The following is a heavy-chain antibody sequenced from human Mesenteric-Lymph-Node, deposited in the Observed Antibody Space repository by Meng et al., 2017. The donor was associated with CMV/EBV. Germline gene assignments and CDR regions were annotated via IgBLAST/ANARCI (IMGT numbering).Heavy chain of an antibody. CDR3: ARQYTYSYDANGNELDH. CDR1: GGSISGYY. Sequence: SDTLSLTCTVSGGSISGYYFNWIRQPPGKGLEWIGSVYYTGRTNYNPSPKSRVTISVDTSKNQFSLKLSSVTAADTAVYYCARQYTYSYDANGNELDHWGQGTLVTVSS. V-gene: IGHV4-59*07. CDR2: VYYTGRT. J-gene: IGHJ4*02. D-gene: IGHD4/OR15-4a*01.